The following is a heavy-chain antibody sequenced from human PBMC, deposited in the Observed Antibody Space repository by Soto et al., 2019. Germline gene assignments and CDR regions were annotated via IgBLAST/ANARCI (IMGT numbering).Heavy chain of an antibody. Sequence: ILSCAASGFTFSRYEMNWVRQAPGKGLEWVSYISSSGSTIYYADSVKGRFTISRDNAKNSLYLQMNSLRAEDTAVYYCARESMVATSIDYWGQGALVTVSS. CDR3: ARESMVATSIDY. CDR2: ISSSGSTI. V-gene: IGHV3-48*03. J-gene: IGHJ4*02. D-gene: IGHD5-12*01. CDR1: GFTFSRYE.